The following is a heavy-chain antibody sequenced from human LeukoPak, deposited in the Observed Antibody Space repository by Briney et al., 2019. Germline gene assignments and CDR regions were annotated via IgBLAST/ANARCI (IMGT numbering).Heavy chain of an antibody. CDR3: AXDXSLVTARPYFDY. D-gene: IGHD2-21*02. CDR2: ISSSSSYI. J-gene: IGHJ4*02. Sequence: GGSLRLSCAASGFTFSSYSMNWVRQGPGKGLEWVSSISSSSSYIYYADSVKGRFTISRDNAENSLYLQMNSLRAEDTAVYYCAXDXSLVTARPYFDYWGQGTLVTVSS. V-gene: IGHV3-21*01. CDR1: GFTFSSYS.